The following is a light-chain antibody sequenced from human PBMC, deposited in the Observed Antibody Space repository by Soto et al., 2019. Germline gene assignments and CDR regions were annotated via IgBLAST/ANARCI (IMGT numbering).Light chain of an antibody. J-gene: IGKJ1*01. Sequence: AIQMTQSPSSLSASVGDRVTITCRASQGIRNDLGWYQQKPGKAPKLLIYAASSLQSGVPSRFSGSRSGTDFTLTTSSLQPEDFATYYCLQDYNYPWTFGQGTKVEIK. CDR1: QGIRND. V-gene: IGKV1-6*01. CDR3: LQDYNYPWT. CDR2: AAS.